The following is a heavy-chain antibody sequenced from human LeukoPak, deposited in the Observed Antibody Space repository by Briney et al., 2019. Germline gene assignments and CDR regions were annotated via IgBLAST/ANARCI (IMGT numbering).Heavy chain of an antibody. CDR2: ITGSGDTT. J-gene: IGHJ4*02. D-gene: IGHD3-9*01. Sequence: SGASLRLSCAASGFIFRNYAMSWVRQAPGKGLEWVSAITGSGDTTYYADSVKGRFTISRDNSKNTLYVEMNTLRAEDTAVYYCAKWGDYDILTGYYVSDFWGQGTLVTVSS. CDR1: GFIFRNYA. CDR3: AKWGDYDILTGYYVSDF. V-gene: IGHV3-23*01.